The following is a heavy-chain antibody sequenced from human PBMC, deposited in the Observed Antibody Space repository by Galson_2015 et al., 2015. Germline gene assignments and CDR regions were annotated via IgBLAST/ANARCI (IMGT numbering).Heavy chain of an antibody. D-gene: IGHD4-11*01. Sequence: SLRLSCAASGFTFNSSWMHWVRQAPGKGLVWVSRINSDGSNINYADSVKGRFTISRDNAKNTLYLQMNSLRAEDTAVYYCARPSQFQAFDIWGQGTMVTVSS. CDR3: ARPSQFQAFDI. CDR1: GFTFNSSW. J-gene: IGHJ3*02. V-gene: IGHV3-74*01. CDR2: INSDGSNI.